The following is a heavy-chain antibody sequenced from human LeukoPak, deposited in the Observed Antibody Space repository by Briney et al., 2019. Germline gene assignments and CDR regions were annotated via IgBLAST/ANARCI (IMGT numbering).Heavy chain of an antibody. J-gene: IGHJ6*03. CDR1: GFTFSSYA. Sequence: GGSLRLSCAASGFTFSSYAMSWVRQAPGKGLEWVSAISGSGGSTYYADSVKGRFTISRDNSKNTLYLQMNSLRAEDTAVYYCAKEGNYYGSGGVYYYYYYMDVWGKGTTVTVSS. CDR3: AKEGNYYGSGGVYYYYYYMDV. D-gene: IGHD3-10*01. CDR2: ISGSGGST. V-gene: IGHV3-23*01.